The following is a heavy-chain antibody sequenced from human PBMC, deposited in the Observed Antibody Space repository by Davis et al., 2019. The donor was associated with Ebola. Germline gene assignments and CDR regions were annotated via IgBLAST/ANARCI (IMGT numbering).Heavy chain of an antibody. Sequence: GESLKISCAASGFTFSSYAMSWVRQAPGKGLEWVSAISGSGGSTYYADSVKGRFTISRDNSKNTLYLQMNSLRAEDTAVYYCAKDEGDYFDYWGQGTLVTVSS. V-gene: IGHV3-23*01. CDR3: AKDEGDYFDY. D-gene: IGHD3-16*01. J-gene: IGHJ4*02. CDR2: ISGSGGST. CDR1: GFTFSSYA.